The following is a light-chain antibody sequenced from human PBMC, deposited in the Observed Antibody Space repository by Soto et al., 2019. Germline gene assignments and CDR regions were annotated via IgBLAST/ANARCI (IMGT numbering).Light chain of an antibody. CDR1: QGISTW. J-gene: IGKJ2*01. V-gene: IGKV1-12*01. Sequence: DIQLTQSPSSVSASVGDRVTITCRASQGISTWLAWYQQKPGKAPNLLIHFASSLHSEVPSRFSGSGSGTDFTLTISSLQPEDSATYYCQQANSFPYTFGQGTKLEIK. CDR3: QQANSFPYT. CDR2: FAS.